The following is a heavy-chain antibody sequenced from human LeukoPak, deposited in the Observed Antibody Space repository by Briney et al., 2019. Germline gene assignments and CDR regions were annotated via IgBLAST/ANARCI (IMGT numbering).Heavy chain of an antibody. V-gene: IGHV4-34*01. CDR3: ARGANSSGWYKGFDY. D-gene: IGHD6-19*01. Sequence: PSKTLSLTCAVYGGSFSGYYWSWIRQPPGKGLEWIGEINHSGSTNYNPSLKSRVTISVDTSKNQFSLKLSSVTAADTAVYYCARGANSSGWYKGFDYWGQGTLVTVSS. CDR1: GGSFSGYY. J-gene: IGHJ4*02. CDR2: INHSGST.